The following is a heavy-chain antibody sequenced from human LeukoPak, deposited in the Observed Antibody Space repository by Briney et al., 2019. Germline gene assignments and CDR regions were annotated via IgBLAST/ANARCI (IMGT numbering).Heavy chain of an antibody. D-gene: IGHD3-9*01. Sequence: PGGSLGLSCAASGFTFDDYAMHWVRQAPGKGLEWVSGISWNSGSIGYADSVKGRFTISRDNAKNSLYLQMNSLRAEDTALYYCAKDMGTGVRYFDLDYYGMDVWGQGTTVTVSS. CDR2: ISWNSGSI. CDR3: AKDMGTGVRYFDLDYYGMDV. J-gene: IGHJ6*02. V-gene: IGHV3-9*01. CDR1: GFTFDDYA.